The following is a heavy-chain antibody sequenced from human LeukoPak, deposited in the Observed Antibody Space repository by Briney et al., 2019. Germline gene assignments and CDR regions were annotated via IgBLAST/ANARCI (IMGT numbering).Heavy chain of an antibody. D-gene: IGHD2-2*01. Sequence: GRSLRLSCAASGFTFSSYGMHWVRQAPGKGLEWVAVIPYDGSNKYYADSVKGRFTISRDNSKNTLYLQMNSLRAEDTALYYCAKEIGYCSSSSCHHYYYGMDVWGQGTTVTVSS. J-gene: IGHJ6*02. V-gene: IGHV3-30*18. CDR3: AKEIGYCSSSSCHHYYYGMDV. CDR2: IPYDGSNK. CDR1: GFTFSSYG.